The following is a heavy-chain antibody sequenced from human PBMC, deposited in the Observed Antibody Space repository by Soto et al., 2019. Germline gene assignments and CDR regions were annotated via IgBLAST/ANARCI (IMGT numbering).Heavy chain of an antibody. V-gene: IGHV6-1*01. CDR1: GDTVSSNSVA. CDR2: TYYRSRWYS. Sequence: PSQTLSLTCVVSGDTVSSNSVAWHWVRQSPSRGLEWVGRTYYRSRWYSDYAVSVRSRIDINADTSKNQVSLQLNSVTPEDTAVYYCARSEEDSDYYYYGMDVWGQGTTVTVSS. D-gene: IGHD2-15*01. J-gene: IGHJ6*02. CDR3: ARSEEDSDYYYYGMDV.